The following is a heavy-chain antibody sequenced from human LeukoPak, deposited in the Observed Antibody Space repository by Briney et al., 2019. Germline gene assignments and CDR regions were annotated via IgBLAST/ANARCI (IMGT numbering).Heavy chain of an antibody. CDR2: INSSSSYI. D-gene: IGHD3-22*01. Sequence: GGSLRLSRAASGFTFSSYSMNWVRQAPGKGLEWVSSINSSSSYIYYADSVKGRFTISRDNAKNTLYLQMNSLRAEDTAVYYCARDRAYYDSSGYFDYWGQGTLVTVSS. V-gene: IGHV3-21*01. CDR1: GFTFSSYS. J-gene: IGHJ4*02. CDR3: ARDRAYYDSSGYFDY.